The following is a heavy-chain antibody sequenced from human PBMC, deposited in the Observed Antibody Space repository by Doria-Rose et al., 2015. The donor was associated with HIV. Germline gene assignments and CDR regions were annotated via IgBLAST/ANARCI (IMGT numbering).Heavy chain of an antibody. J-gene: IGHJ4*02. D-gene: IGHD6-13*01. CDR2: IFSDDAR. Sequence: QVTLKESGPVLVKPTETLTLTCTVSGVSLSSPGMGVSWIRQPPGKALEWLANIFSDDARSYITSLKSRLTISGGTSKSQVVLTMTDMDPVDTATYYCARIKSSRWYHKYYFDFWGQGTLVIVSA. CDR1: GVSLSSPGMG. V-gene: IGHV2-26*01. CDR3: ARIKSSRWYHKYYFDF.